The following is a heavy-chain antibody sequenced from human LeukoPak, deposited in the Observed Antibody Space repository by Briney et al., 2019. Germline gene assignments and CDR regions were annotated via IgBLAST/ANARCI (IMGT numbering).Heavy chain of an antibody. J-gene: IGHJ5*02. D-gene: IGHD6-19*01. Sequence: PSETLSLTCAVSGGSISSGGYSWSWIRQPPGKGLEWIGYIYHSGSTYYNPSLKSRVTISVDRSKNQFSLKLSSVTAADTAVYYRARLENWYSSGWYAWFDPWGQGTLVTVSS. CDR1: GGSISSGGYS. V-gene: IGHV4-30-2*01. CDR3: ARLENWYSSGWYAWFDP. CDR2: IYHSGST.